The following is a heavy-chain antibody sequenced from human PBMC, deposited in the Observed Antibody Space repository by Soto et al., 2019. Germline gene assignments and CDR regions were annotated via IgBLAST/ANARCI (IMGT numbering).Heavy chain of an antibody. J-gene: IGHJ4*02. CDR1: GFTFDDYA. CDR2: ISWNSGSI. V-gene: IGHV3-9*01. Sequence: GGSLRLSCAASGFTFDDYAMHWVRQAPGKGLEWVSGISWNSGSIGYADSVKGRFTISRDNAKNSLYLQMNSLRAEDTALYYCAKDMDDVTYYFDYWGQGTLVTVS. CDR3: AKDMDDVTYYFDY. D-gene: IGHD1-1*01.